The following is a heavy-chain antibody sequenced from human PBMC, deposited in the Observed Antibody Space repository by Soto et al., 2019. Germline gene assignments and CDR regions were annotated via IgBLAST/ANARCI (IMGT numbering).Heavy chain of an antibody. CDR1: GGSFSGYY. V-gene: IGHV4-34*01. CDR2: INHSGST. D-gene: IGHD6-19*01. J-gene: IGHJ4*02. Sequence: QVQLQQWGAGLLKPSETLSLTCAVYGGSFSGYYWSWIRQPPGKGLEWIGEINHSGSTNYNPSLKSRVTISVDTSKNQFSLKLSSVTAADTAVYYCARRSEEQWLVGLDYWGQGTLVTVSS. CDR3: ARRSEEQWLVGLDY.